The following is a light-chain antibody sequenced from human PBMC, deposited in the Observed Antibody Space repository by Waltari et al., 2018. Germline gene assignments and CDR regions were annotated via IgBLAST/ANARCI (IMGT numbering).Light chain of an antibody. CDR2: AAS. Sequence: PSSLSASVGDRVTITCRASQSISSYLNWYQQKPGKAPKLLIYAASSLQSGVPSRFSGSGSGTDFTLTISSLQPEDFATYYCQQSYSTPPWTFGQGTKVEIK. V-gene: IGKV1-39*01. CDR1: QSISSY. CDR3: QQSYSTPPWT. J-gene: IGKJ1*01.